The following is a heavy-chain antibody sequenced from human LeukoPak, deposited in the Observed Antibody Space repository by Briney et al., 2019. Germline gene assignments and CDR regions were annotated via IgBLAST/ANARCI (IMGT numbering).Heavy chain of an antibody. J-gene: IGHJ4*02. CDR2: ISSSGTSI. CDR1: GFTFSDYY. CDR3: AKDTSVSTYYYDSSGYPDY. Sequence: GGSLRLSCAASGFTFSDYYTSWIRQAPGKGLEWVSYISSSGTSIYYADSVKGRFTISRDNAKNSLYLQMNSLRAEDTAVYYCAKDTSVSTYYYDSSGYPDYWGQGTLVTVSS. D-gene: IGHD3-22*01. V-gene: IGHV3-11*01.